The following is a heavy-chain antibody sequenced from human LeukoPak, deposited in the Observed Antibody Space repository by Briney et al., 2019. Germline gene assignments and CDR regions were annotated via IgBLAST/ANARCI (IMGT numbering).Heavy chain of an antibody. CDR3: TSDYGGNLDAFDI. J-gene: IGHJ3*02. CDR1: GGSISSSSYY. V-gene: IGHV4-61*05. CDR2: IYYSGST. D-gene: IGHD4-23*01. Sequence: SETLSLTCTVSGGSISSSSYYWGWIRQPPGKGLEWIGYIYYSGSTNCNPSLKSRVTISVDTSKNQFSLKLSSVTAADTAVYYCTSDYGGNLDAFDIWGQGTMVTVSS.